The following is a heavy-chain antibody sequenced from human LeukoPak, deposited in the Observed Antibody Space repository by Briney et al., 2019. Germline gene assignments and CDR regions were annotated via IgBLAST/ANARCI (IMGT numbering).Heavy chain of an antibody. V-gene: IGHV3-33*01. CDR2: IWSDGSNK. CDR1: GLIFSGYG. CDR3: ARGDGSNFFDY. D-gene: IGHD5-24*01. J-gene: IGHJ4*02. Sequence: GGSLRLSCAASGLIFSGYGMHWVRQAPGKGLEWVAVIWSDGSNKYYTDSVKGRFTISRDNSKNTLYLQMNSLRVEDTAVYYCARGDGSNFFDYWGQGTLVTVSS.